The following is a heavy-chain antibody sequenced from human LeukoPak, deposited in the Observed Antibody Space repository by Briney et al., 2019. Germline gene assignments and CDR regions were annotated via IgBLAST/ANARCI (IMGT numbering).Heavy chain of an antibody. Sequence: SETLSLTCAVSGGSFNGYYWSWIRQPPGKGLEWIGEISHSGSTNYNPSLKSRVTTSVHTSKKHFSLRLSSVTAADTAVYYCARGTTVALGLFDYWGQGTLVTVSS. V-gene: IGHV4-34*01. D-gene: IGHD4-23*01. CDR1: GGSFNGYY. J-gene: IGHJ4*02. CDR3: ARGTTVALGLFDY. CDR2: ISHSGST.